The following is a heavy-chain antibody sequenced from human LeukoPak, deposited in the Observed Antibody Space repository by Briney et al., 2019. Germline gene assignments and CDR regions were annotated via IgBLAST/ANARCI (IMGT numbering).Heavy chain of an antibody. Sequence: GGSLRLSCAASGFTVRSNYMTWVRQAPGKGLERVSVIYSGGSTYYANSVKGRFTISRDNSKNTLYLQMNSLRPEDTAIYYCARDDVASVFDYWGQGTLVTVSS. D-gene: IGHD3-16*01. V-gene: IGHV3-66*02. CDR3: ARDDVASVFDY. CDR2: IYSGGST. CDR1: GFTVRSNY. J-gene: IGHJ4*02.